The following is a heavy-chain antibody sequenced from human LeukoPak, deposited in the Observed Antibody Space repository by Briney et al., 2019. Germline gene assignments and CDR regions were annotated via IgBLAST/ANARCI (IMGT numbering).Heavy chain of an antibody. CDR3: ARGRLQITMIVADDAFDI. J-gene: IGHJ3*02. CDR1: GFTFSSYA. CDR2: ISYDGSNK. Sequence: GRSLRLSCAASGFTFSSYAMHWVRQAPGKGLEWVAVISYDGSNKYYADSVKGRFTISRDNSKNTLYLQMNSLRAEDTAVYYCARGRLQITMIVADDAFDIWGQGTMVTVSS. D-gene: IGHD3-22*01. V-gene: IGHV3-30*04.